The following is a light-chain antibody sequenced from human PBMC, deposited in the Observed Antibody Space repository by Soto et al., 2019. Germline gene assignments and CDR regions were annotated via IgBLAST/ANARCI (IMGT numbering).Light chain of an antibody. J-gene: IGKJ5*01. CDR3: QQSYSTPIT. V-gene: IGKV1-39*01. CDR1: QSISSY. CDR2: AAS. Sequence: DIQMTQSPSSLSASVGDRVTITCRAIQSISSYLNWYQQKPGKAPKLLIYAASSLQSGVPSSFSGSGSGTDFTLTISSLHPDDFATYYCQQSYSTPITLGQGTRLEIK.